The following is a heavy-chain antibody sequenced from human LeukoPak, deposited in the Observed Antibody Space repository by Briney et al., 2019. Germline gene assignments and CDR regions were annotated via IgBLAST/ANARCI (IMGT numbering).Heavy chain of an antibody. CDR1: GFTFSSYW. J-gene: IGHJ4*02. Sequence: GGSLRLSCTASGFTFSSYWMHWVRQAPGKGLVWVSRINSDGGSTSYADSVKGRFTISRDNAKNTLYLQVNSLRAEDTAVYYCARRIQGMAPYYLDYWGQGTLVTVSS. V-gene: IGHV3-74*01. CDR3: ARRIQGMAPYYLDY. CDR2: INSDGGST. D-gene: IGHD5-24*01.